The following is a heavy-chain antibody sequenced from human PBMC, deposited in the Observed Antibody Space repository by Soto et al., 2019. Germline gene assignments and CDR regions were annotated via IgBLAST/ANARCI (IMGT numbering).Heavy chain of an antibody. Sequence: QVPLVQSGPEVKKPGASVKVSCKTSGYVFISYGISWVRQAPGQGPEWMGLISPYNGDTIYARKFQGRVIVTADTATRTVYLELRSLRSDDTAVYYCVRDASSGYRGWWDPWGQGTLVTVSS. CDR1: GYVFISYG. CDR2: ISPYNGDT. CDR3: VRDASSGYRGWWDP. D-gene: IGHD6-25*01. J-gene: IGHJ5*02. V-gene: IGHV1-18*01.